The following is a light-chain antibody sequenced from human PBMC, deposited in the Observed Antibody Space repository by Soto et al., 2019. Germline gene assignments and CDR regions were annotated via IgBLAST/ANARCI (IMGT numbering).Light chain of an antibody. J-gene: IGKJ2*01. CDR2: GAS. CDR3: QQYNNWPPYT. Sequence: EIVMTQSPATLSVSPGERATLSCRASQSVSSNLAWYQQKPGQAPRLLIYGASTRATGIPARFSGSGSGTEFTLTISSLQSDDFAFYYCQQYNNWPPYTFGQGTKLEIK. V-gene: IGKV3-15*01. CDR1: QSVSSN.